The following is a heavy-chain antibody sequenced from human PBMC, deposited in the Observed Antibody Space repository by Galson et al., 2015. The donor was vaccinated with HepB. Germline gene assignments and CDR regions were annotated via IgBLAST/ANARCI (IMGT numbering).Heavy chain of an antibody. CDR2: IIPVVGIG. CDR3: ATGGDSNGGRYYEDI. Sequence: SVKVSCKASGCTFSSYSINWVRQAPGQGLEWVGGIIPVVGIGNYEQKFQGRVTITADKSTNTVYMELSSLRSEDAAVYYCATGGDSNGGRYYEDIWGQGTLVTVSS. D-gene: IGHD1-26*01. V-gene: IGHV1-69*10. J-gene: IGHJ1*01. CDR1: GCTFSSYS.